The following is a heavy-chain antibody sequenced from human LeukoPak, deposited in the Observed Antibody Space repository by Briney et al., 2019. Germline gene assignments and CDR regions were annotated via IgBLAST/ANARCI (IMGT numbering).Heavy chain of an antibody. D-gene: IGHD3-22*01. J-gene: IGHJ4*02. V-gene: IGHV3-33*08. CDR3: ARDIGGYYDSSVEGENFDY. Sequence: QSGGSLRLSCAASGFTFSSYGMHWVRQAPGKGLEWVAVIWYDGSNKYYADSVKGRFTISRDNSKNTLYLQMNSLRAEDTAVYYCARDIGGYYDSSVEGENFDYWGQGTLVTVSS. CDR1: GFTFSSYG. CDR2: IWYDGSNK.